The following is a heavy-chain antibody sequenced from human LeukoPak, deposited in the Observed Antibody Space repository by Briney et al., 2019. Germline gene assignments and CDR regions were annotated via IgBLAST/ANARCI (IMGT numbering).Heavy chain of an antibody. D-gene: IGHD6-13*01. CDR2: IYYSGST. Sequence: SETLSLTCTVSGGSVSSGSYYWGWIRQPPGKGLEWIGYIYYSGSTNYNPSLKSRVTISVDTSKNQFSLKLSSVTAADTAVYYCARATKVSSSSWYPGLNYGMDVWGKGTTVTVSS. V-gene: IGHV4-61*01. J-gene: IGHJ6*04. CDR1: GGSVSSGSYY. CDR3: ARATKVSSSSWYPGLNYGMDV.